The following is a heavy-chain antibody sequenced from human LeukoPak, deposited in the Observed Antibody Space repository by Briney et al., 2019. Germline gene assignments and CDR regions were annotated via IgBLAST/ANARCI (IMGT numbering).Heavy chain of an antibody. CDR3: ARRYGDYGTIDY. J-gene: IGHJ4*02. D-gene: IGHD4-17*01. CDR2: ISSTSSYI. CDR1: GFTFSSY. V-gene: IGHV3-21*01. Sequence: GGSLRLSCAASGFTFSSYMNWVRQAPGKGLEWVSSISSTSSYIYYADSVKGRFTISRDNAKNSLYLQMNSLRAEDTAVYYCARRYGDYGTIDYWGQGTLVTVSS.